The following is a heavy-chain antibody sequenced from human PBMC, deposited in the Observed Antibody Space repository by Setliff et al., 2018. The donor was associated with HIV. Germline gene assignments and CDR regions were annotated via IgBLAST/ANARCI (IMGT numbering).Heavy chain of an antibody. CDR3: ARPLSTSYNFWGDAFAI. CDR1: GDAISNGLY. J-gene: IGHJ3*02. CDR2: VSDSGSG. Sequence: SETLSLTCTVSGDAISNGLYWGWIRQPPGKGLEWIGTVSDSGSGHYNPPLNSRVTISVDTSKNQLSLKLSSVTAADTAVYYCARPLSTSYNFWGDAFAIWGQGKMVTVSS. D-gene: IGHD3-3*01. V-gene: IGHV4-38-2*02.